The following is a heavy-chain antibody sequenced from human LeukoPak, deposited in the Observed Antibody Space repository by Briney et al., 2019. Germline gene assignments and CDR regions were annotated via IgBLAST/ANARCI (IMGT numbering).Heavy chain of an antibody. CDR3: ARVSVVGDSELDY. CDR2: IIPIFGTA. D-gene: IGHD2-21*01. CDR1: GDTFSSYA. Sequence: GASVNVSCKASGDTFSSYAISWVRQAPGQGLEWMGGIIPIFGTANYAQKFQGRVTITADESTSTAYMELSSLRSEDTAVYYCARVSVVGDSELDYWGQGTLVTVSS. J-gene: IGHJ4*02. V-gene: IGHV1-69*13.